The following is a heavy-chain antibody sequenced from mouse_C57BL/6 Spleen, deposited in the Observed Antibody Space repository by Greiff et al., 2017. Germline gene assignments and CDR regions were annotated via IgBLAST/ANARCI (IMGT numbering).Heavy chain of an antibody. Sequence: AQLQQSGPGLVQPSQSLSITCTVSGFSLTSYGVHWVRQSPGKGLEWLGVIWSGGSTDYNAAFISRLSISKDNSKSQVFFKMNSLQADDTAIYYCARNDYSNYAWFAYWGQGTLVTVSA. J-gene: IGHJ3*01. CDR2: IWSGGST. CDR1: GFSLTSYG. V-gene: IGHV2-2*01. D-gene: IGHD2-5*01. CDR3: ARNDYSNYAWFAY.